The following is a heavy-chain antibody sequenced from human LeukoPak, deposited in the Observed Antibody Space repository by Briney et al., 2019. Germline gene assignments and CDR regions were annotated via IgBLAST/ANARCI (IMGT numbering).Heavy chain of an antibody. Sequence: GGSLRLSCAASGFTASTYYMTWVRQAPGKGLECVSVIYSGGSTYYADSVKGRFTVSRDSSKNTLYLQMNSLRAEDTAMYYCARGLGYCTSTTCLLPFDYWGQGTLVTVSS. CDR3: ARGLGYCTSTTCLLPFDY. J-gene: IGHJ4*02. D-gene: IGHD2-2*01. CDR1: GFTASTYY. V-gene: IGHV3-53*01. CDR2: IYSGGST.